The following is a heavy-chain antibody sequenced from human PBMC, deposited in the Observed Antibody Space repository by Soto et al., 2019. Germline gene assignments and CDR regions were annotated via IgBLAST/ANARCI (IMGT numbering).Heavy chain of an antibody. CDR3: ARVVGRASAGIFQY. D-gene: IGHD6-13*01. CDR1: GGSISSSNW. J-gene: IGHJ4*02. CDR2: IYHDGST. Sequence: SETLSLTCVVSGGSISSSNWWTWVRQSPGKGLEWIAEIYHDGSTHYNPSLKSRPSISIDKSKNQFSLSLTSVTAADTAVYYCARVVGRASAGIFQYWGQGTLVTVSS. V-gene: IGHV4-4*02.